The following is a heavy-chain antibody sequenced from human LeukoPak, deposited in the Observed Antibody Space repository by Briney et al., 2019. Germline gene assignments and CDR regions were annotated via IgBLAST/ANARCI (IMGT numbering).Heavy chain of an antibody. D-gene: IGHD4-17*01. CDR2: IGTKAKSYAT. Sequence: PGGSLRLSCAASGFAFSGSAMHWVRQASGKGLEWVGRIGTKAKSYATAYAASVKGRFTISRDDSKNTAYLQMNSLKTEDTAVYYCTRTDYGRQPDYWGQGTLVTVSS. CDR3: TRTDYGRQPDY. CDR1: GFAFSGSA. J-gene: IGHJ4*02. V-gene: IGHV3-73*01.